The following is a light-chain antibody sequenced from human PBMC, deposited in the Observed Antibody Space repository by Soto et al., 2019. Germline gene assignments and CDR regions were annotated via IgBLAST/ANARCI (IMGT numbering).Light chain of an antibody. CDR1: QTVSSN. J-gene: IGKJ2*01. V-gene: IGKV3-15*01. CDR3: QQYNDWPKI. Sequence: EIVMTQSPATLSVSPGERATLSCRASQTVSSNLAWYQQKPGQAPRLLIYGASTRATGIPARFSGSGSGTEFTLTISSLQSEDFAVYYCQQYNDWPKIFGQGTKLESK. CDR2: GAS.